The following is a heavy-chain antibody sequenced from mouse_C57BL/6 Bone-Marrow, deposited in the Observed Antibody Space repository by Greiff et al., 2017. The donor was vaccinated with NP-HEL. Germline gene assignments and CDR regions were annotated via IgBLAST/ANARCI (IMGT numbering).Heavy chain of an antibody. D-gene: IGHD1-1*01. Sequence: QVQLQQSGAELVKPGASVKMSCKASGYTFTSYWITWVKQRPGQGLEWIGDIYPGSGSTNYNEKFKSKATLTVDPSSSTAYMQLSSLTSEDSAVYYCARSGTTVDWYFDVWGTGTTVTVSS. CDR2: IYPGSGST. J-gene: IGHJ1*03. CDR3: ARSGTTVDWYFDV. CDR1: GYTFTSYW. V-gene: IGHV1-55*01.